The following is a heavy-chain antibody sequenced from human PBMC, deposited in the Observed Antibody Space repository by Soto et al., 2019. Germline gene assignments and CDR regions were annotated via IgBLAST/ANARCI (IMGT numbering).Heavy chain of an antibody. CDR1: GGSISSSSYY. V-gene: IGHV4-39*01. CDR2: IYYSGST. Sequence: SETLSLTCTVSGGSISSSSYYWGWIRQPPGKGLEWIGSIYYSGSTYYNPFLKSRVTISVDTSKNQFSLKVSSVTATDTAVYYCARHKDTSSRYLLPDYWGQGTLVTVSS. D-gene: IGHD6-13*01. J-gene: IGHJ4*02. CDR3: ARHKDTSSRYLLPDY.